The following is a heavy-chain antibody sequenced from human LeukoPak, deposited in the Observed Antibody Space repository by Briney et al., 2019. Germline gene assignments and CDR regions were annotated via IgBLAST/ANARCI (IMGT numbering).Heavy chain of an antibody. Sequence: GGSLRLSCAASGFTFSSYWMHWVRQAPGKGLVWVSRINSDGSSTSYADSVKGRFTISRDNAKNTLYLQMNSLRAEDTAVYYCAREHGVVISRGRRYNWFDPRGQGSLVTVSS. CDR2: INSDGSST. D-gene: IGHD3-3*01. J-gene: IGHJ5*02. V-gene: IGHV3-74*01. CDR1: GFTFSSYW. CDR3: AREHGVVISRGRRYNWFDP.